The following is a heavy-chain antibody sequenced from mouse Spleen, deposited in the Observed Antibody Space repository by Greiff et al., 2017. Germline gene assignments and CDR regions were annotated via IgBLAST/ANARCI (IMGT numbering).Heavy chain of an antibody. V-gene: IGHV5-12-2*01. CDR2: ISNGGGST. Sequence: EVQLVESGGGLVQPGGSLKLSCAASGFTFSSYTMSWVRQTPEKRLEWVAYISNGGGSTYYPDTVKGRFTISRDNAKNTLYLQMSSLKSEDTAMYYCARGEGLDYWGQGTTLTVSS. CDR1: GFTFSSYT. D-gene: IGHD3-3*01. J-gene: IGHJ2*01. CDR3: ARGEGLDY.